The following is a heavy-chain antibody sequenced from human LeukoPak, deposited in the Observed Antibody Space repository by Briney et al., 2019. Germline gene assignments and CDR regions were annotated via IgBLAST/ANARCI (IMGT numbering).Heavy chain of an antibody. V-gene: IGHV3-7*01. CDR3: ARVPSSSGWYPDY. CDR2: IKQDGSEK. D-gene: IGHD6-19*01. CDR1: GFTFSNYW. J-gene: IGHJ4*02. Sequence: GGSLRLSCAASGFTFSNYWMTWVGRAPGKGLEGVANIKQDGSEKYYVDSVKGRFTISRDNAKNSLYLQMNSLRVEDMAVYYCARVPSSSGWYPDYWGQGTLVTVSS.